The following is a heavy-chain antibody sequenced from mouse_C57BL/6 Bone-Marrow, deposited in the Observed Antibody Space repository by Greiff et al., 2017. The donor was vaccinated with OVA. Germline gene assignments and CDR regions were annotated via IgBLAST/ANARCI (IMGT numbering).Heavy chain of an antibody. J-gene: IGHJ2*01. V-gene: IGHV1-55*01. CDR3: AEDYCGSSLDY. Sequence: VQLQQPGAELVKPGASVKMSCKASGYTFTSYWITWVKQRPGQGLEWIGDIYPGSGSTNYNEKFKGKATLTVDTSSSTAYMQLSSLTSEDSAVYYCAEDYCGSSLDYWGQGTAITVSA. CDR2: IYPGSGST. CDR1: GYTFTSYW. D-gene: IGHD1-1*01.